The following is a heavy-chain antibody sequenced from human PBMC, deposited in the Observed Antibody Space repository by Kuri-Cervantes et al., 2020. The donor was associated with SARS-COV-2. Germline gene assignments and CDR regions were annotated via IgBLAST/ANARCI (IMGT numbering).Heavy chain of an antibody. Sequence: SVKVSCKASGYTFTSYGISWVRQAPGQGLEWMGGIIPIFGTTNYAQKFQGRVTITADKSTSTAYMELSSLTSEDTAVYYCARSSIKVPTVLGYLDWLLQLYYYCGMDVWGQGTTVTVSS. CDR2: IIPIFGTT. J-gene: IGHJ6*02. D-gene: IGHD3-9*01. CDR3: ARSSIKVPTVLGYLDWLLQLYYYCGMDV. V-gene: IGHV1-69*06. CDR1: GYTFTSYG.